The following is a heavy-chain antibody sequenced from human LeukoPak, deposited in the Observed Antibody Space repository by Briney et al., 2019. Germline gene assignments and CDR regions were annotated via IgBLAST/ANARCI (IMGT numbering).Heavy chain of an antibody. CDR3: ARGGGDDYGDYKSFY. J-gene: IGHJ4*02. CDR1: GVSFSGYY. D-gene: IGHD4-17*01. V-gene: IGHV4-34*01. CDR2: INHSGST. Sequence: SETLSLTCAVYGVSFSGYYWSWIRQPPGKGLEWLGEINHSGSTNYNPSLKSRVTISVDTSKNQFSLKLSSVTAADTAVYYCARGGGDDYGDYKSFYWGQGTLVTVSS.